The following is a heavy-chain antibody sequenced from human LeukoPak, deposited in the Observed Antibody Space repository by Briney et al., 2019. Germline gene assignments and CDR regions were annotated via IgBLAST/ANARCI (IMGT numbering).Heavy chain of an antibody. CDR1: GCSITGYH. CDR3: ARRNDFDI. Sequence: SETLSLTCTVSGCSITGYHWSWIRQPPGKGLEWIGYIYSSGSTEYKPSLKSRATISADTSKNQFSLKLTSVTAADTAIYYCARRNDFDIWGQGTKVTVS. V-gene: IGHV4-4*08. J-gene: IGHJ3*02. CDR2: IYSSGST.